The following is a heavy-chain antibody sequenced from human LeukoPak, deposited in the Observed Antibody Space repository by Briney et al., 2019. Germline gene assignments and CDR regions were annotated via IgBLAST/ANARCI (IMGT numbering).Heavy chain of an antibody. CDR3: ARRLAGAGFGY. J-gene: IGHJ4*02. Sequence: SETLSLTCTVSGGAISSYYWSWIRQPPGKGLEWIGNIYSSGSTNYNPSLKSRVSISVDTSKKQFSLKLSSVTAADTAVYYCARRLAGAGFGYWGQGTLVTVSS. CDR2: IYSSGST. D-gene: IGHD6-19*01. CDR1: GGAISSYY. V-gene: IGHV4-59*08.